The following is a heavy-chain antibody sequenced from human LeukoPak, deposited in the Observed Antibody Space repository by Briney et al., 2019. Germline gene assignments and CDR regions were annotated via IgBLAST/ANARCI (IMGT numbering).Heavy chain of an antibody. Sequence: SETLSLTCTVSGGSISSYYWSWIRQPAGKGLEWIGRIYTSGSTNYNPSLKSRVTMSVDTSKNQFSLKLSSVTAADTAVYYCARDCGGDCYYYYYMDVWGKGTTVTVSS. J-gene: IGHJ6*03. CDR2: IYTSGST. D-gene: IGHD2-21*01. V-gene: IGHV4-4*07. CDR1: GGSISSYY. CDR3: ARDCGGDCYYYYYMDV.